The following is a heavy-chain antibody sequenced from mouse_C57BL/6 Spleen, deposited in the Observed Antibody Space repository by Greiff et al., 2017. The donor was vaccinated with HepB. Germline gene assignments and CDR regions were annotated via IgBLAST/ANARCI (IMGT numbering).Heavy chain of an antibody. J-gene: IGHJ2*01. Sequence: VQLQQSGAELVKAGASVKMSCKPSGYTFTSYWMHWVKQRLGQGLEWFAETNPTNGRTYYNEKFKSKATLTVDKSSSTAYMLLSGPTFEDSAVYYCARIKKLVATYFDYWGQGTTLTVSS. D-gene: IGHD1-1*01. CDR1: GYTFTSYW. CDR3: ARIKKLVATYFDY. CDR2: TNPTNGRT. V-gene: IGHV1S81*02.